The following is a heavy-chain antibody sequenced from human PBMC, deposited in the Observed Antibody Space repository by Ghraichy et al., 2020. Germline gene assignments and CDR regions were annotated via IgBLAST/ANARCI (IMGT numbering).Heavy chain of an antibody. CDR2: ISYDGSNK. V-gene: IGHV3-30*03. Sequence: LSLTCAASGFIFSSYGMHWVRQAPGKGLEWVAVISYDGSNKYYADSVKGRFIISKDNSKNTLYLQMNSLRAEDTAVYYCARGSVVGAHVDYWGQGTLVTVSS. CDR3: ARGSVVGAHVDY. J-gene: IGHJ4*02. CDR1: GFIFSSYG. D-gene: IGHD2-15*01.